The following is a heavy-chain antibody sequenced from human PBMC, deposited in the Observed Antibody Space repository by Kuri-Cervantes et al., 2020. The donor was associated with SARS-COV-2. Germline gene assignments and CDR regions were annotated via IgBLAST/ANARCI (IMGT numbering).Heavy chain of an antibody. CDR2: ISHDGKNK. CDR1: GFNFSRTD. Sequence: GESLKISCAASGFNFSRTDMHWVRQAPGKGLEWVAVISHDGKNKKCIASGKGRFTISRDNSQNTLYLHMISLRSEDTAMYYCAKDRVGVQDFWGQGTLVTVSS. V-gene: IGHV3-30*18. D-gene: IGHD2-21*01. J-gene: IGHJ4*02. CDR3: AKDRVGVQDF.